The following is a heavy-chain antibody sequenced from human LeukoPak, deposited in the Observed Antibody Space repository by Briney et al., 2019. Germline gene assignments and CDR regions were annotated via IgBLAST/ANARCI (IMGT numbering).Heavy chain of an antibody. V-gene: IGHV4-4*07. CDR2: ISPSGTT. CDR1: SGSTGSYY. CDR3: AIDFYASGFYLWFDP. J-gene: IGHJ5*02. D-gene: IGHD2/OR15-2a*01. Sequence: SETLSLTCAVSSGSTGSYYWSWNRQPAGKGLEWIGRISPSGTTHYNPSLGSRVTMSVDTSKNYFSLRLSSVTAADTAVYYCAIDFYASGFYLWFDPWGQGILVTVSS.